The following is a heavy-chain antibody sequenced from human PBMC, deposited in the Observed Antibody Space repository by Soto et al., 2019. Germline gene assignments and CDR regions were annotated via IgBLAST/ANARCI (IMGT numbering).Heavy chain of an antibody. D-gene: IGHD3-10*01. J-gene: IGHJ6*02. CDR2: ISGSSNTI. CDR3: ARGFDLQYGMDV. Sequence: EVQLVESGGGLIQRGGSLRLSCAASGFTLSTYSLNWVRQAPRKGLEWLSYISGSSNTIYYADSVKGRFTISRDSAKNSLYLQMNILRDEDTAVYFCARGFDLQYGMDVWGQGTTVTVSS. V-gene: IGHV3-48*02. CDR1: GFTLSTYS.